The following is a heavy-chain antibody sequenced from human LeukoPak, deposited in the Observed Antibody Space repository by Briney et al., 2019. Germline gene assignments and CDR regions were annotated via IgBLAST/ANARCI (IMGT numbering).Heavy chain of an antibody. CDR3: ARHPPFMITFGGVIVPPDF. D-gene: IGHD3-16*02. Sequence: GESLKISCKASGYTFTNNWIGWVRQMPGKGLEWMGNIYPGDSDTRYNPSFQGQVTISVDKSISTTYLQWSSLKASDTAIYYCARHPPFMITFGGVIVPPDFWGQGTLVTVSS. V-gene: IGHV5-51*01. CDR2: IYPGDSDT. J-gene: IGHJ4*02. CDR1: GYTFTNNW.